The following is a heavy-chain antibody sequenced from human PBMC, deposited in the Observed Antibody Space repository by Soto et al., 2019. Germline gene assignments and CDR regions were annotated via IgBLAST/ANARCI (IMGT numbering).Heavy chain of an antibody. CDR3: ARGVGEWLRPHNWFDP. CDR2: TYYRSKWYN. V-gene: IGHV6-1*01. CDR1: GDSVSSNSAA. J-gene: IGHJ5*02. D-gene: IGHD5-12*01. Sequence: SQTLSLTCAISGDSVSSNSAAWNWIRQSPSRGLEWLGRTYYRSKWYNDYAVSVKSRITINPDTSKNQFSLQLNSVTPEDTAVYYCARGVGEWLRPHNWFDPWGQGTLVTVSS.